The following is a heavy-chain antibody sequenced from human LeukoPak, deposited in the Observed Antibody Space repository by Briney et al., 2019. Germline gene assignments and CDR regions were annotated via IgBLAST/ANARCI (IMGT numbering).Heavy chain of an antibody. CDR3: TATLVRNWFDP. V-gene: IGHV4-39*03. Sequence: SETLSLTCTVSGGSINYGGWIRQPPGKGLEWIGSIYYSGTTYYNPSLKSRVTIFVDTSKNQFSLKLSSVTAADTAVYYCTATLVRNWFDPWGQGTLVTVSS. D-gene: IGHD2-15*01. CDR1: GGSINY. J-gene: IGHJ5*02. CDR2: IYYSGTT.